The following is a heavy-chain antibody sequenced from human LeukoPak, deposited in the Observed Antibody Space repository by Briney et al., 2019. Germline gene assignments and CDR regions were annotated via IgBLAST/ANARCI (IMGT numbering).Heavy chain of an antibody. CDR3: AKDIHYFQSDY. V-gene: IGHV3-7*01. CDR2: IKQDGSEK. J-gene: IGHJ4*02. D-gene: IGHD3-10*01. Sequence: PGGSLRLSCAPSGFTLSNHWMIWVRQAPGKGLEWVASIKQDGSEKQYVGSVRGRFTIFRDNANNLLDLQMNSLTAEDTGVYDCAKDIHYFQSDYWGQGTLVTVSS. CDR1: GFTLSNHW.